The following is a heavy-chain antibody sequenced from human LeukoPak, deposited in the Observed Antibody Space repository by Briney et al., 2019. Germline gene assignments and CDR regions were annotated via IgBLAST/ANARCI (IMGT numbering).Heavy chain of an antibody. CDR3: ARVRPVAGTSFDY. D-gene: IGHD6-19*01. CDR2: ISGSGDDT. Sequence: GGSLRLSCAASGFTFSNYAMNWVRQAPGKGLEWVSVISGSGDDTYCADSVKGRFTISRDNSKSTLYLQMNSLRAEDTAVYYCARVRPVAGTSFDYWGQGTLVTVSS. CDR1: GFTFSNYA. J-gene: IGHJ4*02. V-gene: IGHV3-23*01.